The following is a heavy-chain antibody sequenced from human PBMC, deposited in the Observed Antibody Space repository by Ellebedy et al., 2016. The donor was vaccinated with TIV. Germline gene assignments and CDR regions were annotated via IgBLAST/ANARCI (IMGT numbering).Heavy chain of an antibody. V-gene: IGHV3-7*03. D-gene: IGHD3-10*01. CDR2: IKQDGSEK. CDR3: ARGRSFN. Sequence: PGGSLRLSCAASGFTFSSNWMSWVRQTPGKGLEWVAYIKQDGSEKYYVDSVKGRFTISRDNAKNSLCLQMNSLRAEDTAVYYCARGRSFNWGQGTLVTVSS. J-gene: IGHJ4*02. CDR1: GFTFSSNW.